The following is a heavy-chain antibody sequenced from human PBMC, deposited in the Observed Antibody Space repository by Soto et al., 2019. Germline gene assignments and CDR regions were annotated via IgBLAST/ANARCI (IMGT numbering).Heavy chain of an antibody. Sequence: ESGGGLVQRGGSLRLSCAASGFTFGIYSMNWVRQAPGKGLEWISYINGSSSTMYYADSVKGRFIISRDNADNSLYLQMHSLRDADTAVYYCARGGRFSGAGVRCFSDGLFLSWGQGTLVTVSS. J-gene: IGHJ5*02. CDR3: ARGGRFSGAGVRCFSDGLFLS. V-gene: IGHV3-48*02. CDR1: GFTFGIYS. D-gene: IGHD2-15*01. CDR2: INGSSSTM.